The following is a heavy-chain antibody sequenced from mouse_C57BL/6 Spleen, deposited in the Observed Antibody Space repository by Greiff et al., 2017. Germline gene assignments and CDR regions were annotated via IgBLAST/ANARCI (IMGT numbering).Heavy chain of an antibody. CDR1: GYSITSGYY. J-gene: IGHJ3*01. Sequence: DVKLQESGPGLVKPSQSLSLTCSVTGYSITSGYYWNWIRQFPGNKLEWMGYISYDGSNNYNPSLKNLISITRDTSKNQFFLKLNSVTTEDTATYYCATYYSNLAWFAYWGQGTLVTVSA. D-gene: IGHD2-5*01. CDR3: ATYYSNLAWFAY. V-gene: IGHV3-6*01. CDR2: ISYDGSN.